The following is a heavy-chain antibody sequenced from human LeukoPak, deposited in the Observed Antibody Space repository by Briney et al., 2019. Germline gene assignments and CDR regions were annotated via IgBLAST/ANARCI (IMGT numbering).Heavy chain of an antibody. J-gene: IGHJ6*03. V-gene: IGHV3-73*01. CDR3: TRLAASDVQPYYMDV. D-gene: IGHD6-13*01. CDR1: GYTFTSHY. Sequence: GASVKVSCKASGYTFTSHYMHWVRQASGKGLEWVGRIRSKANSYATAYAASVKGRFTISRDDSKNTAYLQMNSLKTEDTAVYYCTRLAASDVQPYYMDVWGKGTTVTVSS. CDR2: IRSKANSYAT.